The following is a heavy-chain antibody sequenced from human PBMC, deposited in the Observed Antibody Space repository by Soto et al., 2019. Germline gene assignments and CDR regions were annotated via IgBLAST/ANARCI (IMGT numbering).Heavy chain of an antibody. Sequence: SEALSLTCTVSGGSISSGGYYWSWIRQHPGKGLEWIGYIYYSGSTYYNPSLKSRVTISVDTSKNQFSLKLSSVTAADTAVYYCARGVTKVRGVIHTPYFDYWGQGTLVTVSS. J-gene: IGHJ4*02. CDR1: GGSISSGGYY. V-gene: IGHV4-31*03. CDR2: IYYSGST. D-gene: IGHD3-10*01. CDR3: ARGVTKVRGVIHTPYFDY.